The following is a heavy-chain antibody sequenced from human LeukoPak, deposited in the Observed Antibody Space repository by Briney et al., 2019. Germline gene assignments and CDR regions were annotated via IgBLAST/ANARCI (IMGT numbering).Heavy chain of an antibody. Sequence: PSETLSLTCTVSGGSISSYYWSWIRQPPGKGQERIGYIYYSGSTNYNPSLKSRVTISVDTSKNQFSLKLSSVTAADTAVYYCARGKDYVPPYYFDYWGQGTLVTVSS. V-gene: IGHV4-59*01. CDR3: ARGKDYVPPYYFDY. D-gene: IGHD4-17*01. J-gene: IGHJ4*02. CDR1: GGSISSYY. CDR2: IYYSGST.